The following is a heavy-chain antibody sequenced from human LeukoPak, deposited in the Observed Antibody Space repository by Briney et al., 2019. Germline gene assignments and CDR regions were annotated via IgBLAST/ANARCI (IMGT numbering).Heavy chain of an antibody. Sequence: PSETLSLTCAVYGGSFSGWWSWIRQPPGKGLEWIGEIHHSGGTKYNPSLRSLDTTSVDTSKRQISLKMTSVTAADTAIYYYARHNGWAFDIWGQGTVVTVSS. CDR3: ARHNGWAFDI. J-gene: IGHJ3*02. CDR1: GGSFSGW. CDR2: IHHSGGT. D-gene: IGHD2-15*01. V-gene: IGHV4-34*01.